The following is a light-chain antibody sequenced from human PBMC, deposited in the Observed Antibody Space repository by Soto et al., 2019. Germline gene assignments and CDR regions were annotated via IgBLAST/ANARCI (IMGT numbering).Light chain of an antibody. J-gene: IGKJ1*01. CDR2: AAS. V-gene: IGKV1-39*01. CDR3: QQPYSTVRT. CDR1: QYISTY. Sequence: DIQMTQSPSSLSASVGDRASITCRASQYISTYLNWYQQKPGKAPKLLIYAASNLQSGVPSRFSGSGSGTEFTLTISSLQPEDFATYYCQQPYSTVRTFGQGTKVDIK.